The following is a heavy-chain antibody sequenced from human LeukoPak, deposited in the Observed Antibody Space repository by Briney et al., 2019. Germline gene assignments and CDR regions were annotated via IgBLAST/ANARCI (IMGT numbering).Heavy chain of an antibody. Sequence: ASVKVSCKASGYTFTVYYVHWVRQAPGQRLEWMGWINPKSGGTNYAQKFQGRVTMTRDTSISTAYMDLSSLKSDDTAVYYCARPSSSSWYGFDPWGQGTLVTVSS. V-gene: IGHV1-2*02. J-gene: IGHJ5*02. D-gene: IGHD6-13*01. CDR1: GYTFTVYY. CDR2: INPKSGGT. CDR3: ARPSSSSWYGFDP.